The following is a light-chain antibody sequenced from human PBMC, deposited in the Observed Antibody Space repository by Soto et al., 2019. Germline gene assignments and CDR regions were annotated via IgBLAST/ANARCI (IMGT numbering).Light chain of an antibody. CDR2: GAS. J-gene: IGKJ2*01. CDR3: QQYGGSPYT. CDR1: QSVSSGY. V-gene: IGKV3-20*01. Sequence: EIVLTQSPGTLSLSPGERATLSCRASQSVSSGYLAWYQQKPGQAPRLLIYGASSRATGIPDRFSGGGSGTDFTLTISRLEPEDFAVYYCQQYGGSPYTFGQGTKLEIK.